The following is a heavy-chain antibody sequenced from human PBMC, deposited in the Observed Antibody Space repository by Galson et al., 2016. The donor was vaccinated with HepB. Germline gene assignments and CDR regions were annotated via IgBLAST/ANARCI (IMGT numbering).Heavy chain of an antibody. Sequence: SLRLSCAGSGFTFSTNWMSWVRRAPGKGLEWVANIKEDGSEKYYVDSVKGRFTISRDNAKNSLFLQMNSLRAEDTAVYYCARVSPVDYYYMDVWGRGTTVTVS. CDR2: IKEDGSEK. CDR3: ARVSPVDYYYMDV. J-gene: IGHJ6*03. CDR1: GFTFSTNW. V-gene: IGHV3-7*02.